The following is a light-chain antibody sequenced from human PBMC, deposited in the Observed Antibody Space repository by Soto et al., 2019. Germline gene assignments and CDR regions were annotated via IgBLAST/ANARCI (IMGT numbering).Light chain of an antibody. V-gene: IGLV1-47*01. CDR2: RNN. Sequence: QSVLTQPPSASGTPGQRVTISCSGSSSNIGSNYVYWYQQLPGTAPKLLIYRNNQRPSGFPDRFSGSKSGTSASLAISGLRSEDEADYYCAAWDDSLSGREVFGGGTKVTVL. CDR1: SSNIGSNY. J-gene: IGLJ2*01. CDR3: AAWDDSLSGREV.